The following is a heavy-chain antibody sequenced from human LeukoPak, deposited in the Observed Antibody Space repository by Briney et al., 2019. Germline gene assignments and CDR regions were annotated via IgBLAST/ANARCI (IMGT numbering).Heavy chain of an antibody. CDR2: INPNSGGT. Sequence: ASVKISRKASGYTFTGYYMHWVRQAPGQGLEWMGWINPNSGGTNYAQKFQGRVTMTRDTSISTAYMELSRLRSDDTAVYYCARDPSSWYAYYYYYYYMDVWGKGTTVTVSS. J-gene: IGHJ6*03. CDR3: ARDPSSWYAYYYYYYYMDV. CDR1: GYTFTGYY. D-gene: IGHD6-13*01. V-gene: IGHV1-2*02.